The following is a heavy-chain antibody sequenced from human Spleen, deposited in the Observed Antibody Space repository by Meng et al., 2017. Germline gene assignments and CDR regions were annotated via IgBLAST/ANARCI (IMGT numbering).Heavy chain of an antibody. J-gene: IGHJ4*02. CDR3: ARAGSGYSFDY. Sequence: SETLSLTCTVSGDSISSYYWSWIRQPPGKGLEWIGYMYYSGSTNYNPSLKSRVTISADTSKNQFSLKLSSVTAADTAVYYCARAGSGYSFDYWGQGTLVTVSS. CDR1: GDSISSYY. CDR2: MYYSGST. V-gene: IGHV4-59*01. D-gene: IGHD5-18*01.